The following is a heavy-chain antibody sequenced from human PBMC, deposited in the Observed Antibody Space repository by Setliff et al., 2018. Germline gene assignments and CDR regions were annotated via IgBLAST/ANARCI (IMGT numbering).Heavy chain of an antibody. D-gene: IGHD2-2*01. CDR2: IKQDGSEK. Sequence: GGSLRLSCAASGFTFSSYWMSWVRQAPGKGLEWVANIKQDGSEKYYVDSVKGRFTISRDNSKNTLYLQMNSLRAEDTAVYYCAKVPGAIVVVPAAAWFDPWGQGMLVTVSS. V-gene: IGHV3-7*03. CDR1: GFTFSSYW. J-gene: IGHJ5*02. CDR3: AKVPGAIVVVPAAAWFDP.